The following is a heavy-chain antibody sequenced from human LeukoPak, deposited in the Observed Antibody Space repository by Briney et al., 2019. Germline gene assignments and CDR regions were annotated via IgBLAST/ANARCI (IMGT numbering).Heavy chain of an antibody. Sequence: PSETLSLTCTVPGGSISSYYWSWIRQPPGKGLEWIGYIYYSGSTNYNPSLKSRVTISVDTSKNQFSLKLSSVTAADTAVYYCAREYGDYEGYFDYWGQGTLVTVSS. J-gene: IGHJ4*02. CDR3: AREYGDYEGYFDY. D-gene: IGHD4-17*01. CDR1: GGSISSYY. V-gene: IGHV4-59*01. CDR2: IYYSGST.